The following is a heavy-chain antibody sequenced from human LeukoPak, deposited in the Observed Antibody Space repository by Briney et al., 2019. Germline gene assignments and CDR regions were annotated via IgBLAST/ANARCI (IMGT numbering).Heavy chain of an antibody. CDR2: IYYSGST. Sequence: PSETLSLTCTVSGGSISSSSYYWGWIRQPPGKGLEWIGSIYYSGSTYYNPSLKSRVTISVDTSKSQFSLKLSSVTAADTAVYYCARDKLELSPEFDYWGQGTLVTVSS. CDR1: GGSISSSSYY. J-gene: IGHJ4*02. V-gene: IGHV4-39*07. D-gene: IGHD1-7*01. CDR3: ARDKLELSPEFDY.